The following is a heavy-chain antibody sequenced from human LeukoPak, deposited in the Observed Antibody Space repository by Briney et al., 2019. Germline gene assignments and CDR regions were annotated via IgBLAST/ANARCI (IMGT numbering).Heavy chain of an antibody. J-gene: IGHJ6*03. CDR2: INPNSGGT. Sequence: GASVKVSCKASGYTFTGYYMHWVRQAPGQGLGWMGWINPNSGGTNYAQKFQGRVTMTRDTSISTAYMELSRLRSDDTAVYYCASCEWELLCSYYYYMDVWGKGTTVTVSS. D-gene: IGHD1-26*01. CDR3: ASCEWELLCSYYYYMDV. V-gene: IGHV1-2*02. CDR1: GYTFTGYY.